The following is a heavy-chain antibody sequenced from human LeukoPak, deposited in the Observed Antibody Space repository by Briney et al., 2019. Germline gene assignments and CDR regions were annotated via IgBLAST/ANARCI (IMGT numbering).Heavy chain of an antibody. V-gene: IGHV5-51*01. J-gene: IGHJ4*02. CDR3: ARRAYCGGVCYSDY. Sequence: GESLKISCKGSGYSFSSYWIAWVRQMPGKGLECMGIIYPGDSDTRYSPSFQGQVTISADKSISTAYLQWSSLKASDTAMYYCARRAYCGGVCYSDYWGQGTLVTVSS. CDR2: IYPGDSDT. CDR1: GYSFSSYW. D-gene: IGHD2-21*02.